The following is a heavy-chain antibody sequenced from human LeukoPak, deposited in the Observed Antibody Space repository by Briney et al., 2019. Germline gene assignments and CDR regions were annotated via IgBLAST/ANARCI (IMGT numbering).Heavy chain of an antibody. D-gene: IGHD3-22*01. V-gene: IGHV1-46*01. CDR2: INPSGGST. J-gene: IGHJ5*02. CDR3: ARDPSEGGGSYDSSEP. Sequence: ASVKVSCKASGYTFTSYYMHWVRQAPGQGLEWMGIINPSGGSTSYTQKFQGRVTITADKSTSTAYMELSSLRSEDTAVYYCARDPSEGGGSYDSSEPWGQGTLVTVSS. CDR1: GYTFTSYY.